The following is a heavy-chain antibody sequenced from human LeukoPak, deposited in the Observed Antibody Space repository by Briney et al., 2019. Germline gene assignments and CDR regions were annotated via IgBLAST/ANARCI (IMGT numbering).Heavy chain of an antibody. CDR3: ARVGSPSDYVWGSYRYYFDY. D-gene: IGHD3-16*02. J-gene: IGHJ4*02. CDR1: SGSISSGGYY. V-gene: IGHV4-31*03. CDR2: IYYSGST. Sequence: PSQTLSLTCTVSSGSISSGGYYWSWIRQHPGKGLEWIGYIYYSGSTYYNPSLKSRVTISVDTSKNQFSLKLSSVTAADTAVYYCARVGSPSDYVWGSYRYYFDYWGQGTLVTVSS.